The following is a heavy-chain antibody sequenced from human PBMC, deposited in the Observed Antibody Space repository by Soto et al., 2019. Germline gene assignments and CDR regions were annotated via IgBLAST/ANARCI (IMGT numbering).Heavy chain of an antibody. CDR2: IIPIFGTA. V-gene: IGHV1-69*01. J-gene: IGHJ6*02. D-gene: IGHD5-12*01. Sequence: QVQLVQSGAEVKKTGSSVKVSCKASGGTFSSYAISWVRQAPGQGLEWMGGIIPIFGTANYAQKFQGRVTITADESTSTAYMELSSLRSEDTAVYYCASGGYSGYDYYYYYYGMDVWGQGTTVTVSS. CDR1: GGTFSSYA. CDR3: ASGGYSGYDYYYYYYGMDV.